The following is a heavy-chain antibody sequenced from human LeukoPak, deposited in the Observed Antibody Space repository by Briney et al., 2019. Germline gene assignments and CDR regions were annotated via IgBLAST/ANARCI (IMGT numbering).Heavy chain of an antibody. Sequence: SETLSLTCTVSGGSISSYYWSWIRQPAGKGLEWIGRIYTSGSTNYNPSLKSRVTMSVDTSKNQFSLKLSSVTAADTAVYYCARDRFKGYDSSGALDAFDIWRQGTMVTVSS. CDR3: ARDRFKGYDSSGALDAFDI. V-gene: IGHV4-4*07. D-gene: IGHD3-22*01. CDR1: GGSISSYY. CDR2: IYTSGST. J-gene: IGHJ3*02.